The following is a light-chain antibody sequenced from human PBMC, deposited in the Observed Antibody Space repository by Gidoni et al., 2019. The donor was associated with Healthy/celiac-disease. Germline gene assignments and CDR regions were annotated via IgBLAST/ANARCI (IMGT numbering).Light chain of an antibody. CDR3: QQRSNWPPWT. Sequence: ELVLTQSPATLSLSPGERATLSCRASQSVSSYLAWYQQKPGQAPRLLIYDASNRATGIPARFSGSGSGTDFTLTISSLEPEDFAVHYCQQRSNWPPWTFGQXTKVEIK. J-gene: IGKJ1*01. CDR2: DAS. V-gene: IGKV3-11*01. CDR1: QSVSSY.